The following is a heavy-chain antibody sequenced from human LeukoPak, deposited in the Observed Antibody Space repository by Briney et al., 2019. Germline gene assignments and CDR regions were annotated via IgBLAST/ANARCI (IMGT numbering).Heavy chain of an antibody. D-gene: IGHD5-18*01. Sequence: PSENLSPNCAVYGGSFSGYYWSWLRQPPGKGLEWTGEINHSGSTNYNPSLKSRVTISVDTSKSQFSLKLSSVTAADTAVYYCARDRSSRGYSYGYGLNAFDIWGQGTMVTVSS. CDR2: INHSGST. J-gene: IGHJ3*02. CDR3: ARDRSSRGYSYGYGLNAFDI. V-gene: IGHV4-34*01. CDR1: GGSFSGYY.